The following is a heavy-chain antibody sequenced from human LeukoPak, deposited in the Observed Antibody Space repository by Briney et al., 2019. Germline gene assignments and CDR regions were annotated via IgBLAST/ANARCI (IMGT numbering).Heavy chain of an antibody. V-gene: IGHV3-30*18. CDR3: ANEDLDY. CDR2: ISYDGSNK. Sequence: GGSLRLSCAASGFTFSSYGMHWVRQAPGKGLEWVAVISYDGSNKYYADSVKGRFTISRDNSKNTLYLQMNSLRAEDTAVYYCANEDLDYWGQGTLVTVSS. J-gene: IGHJ4*02. CDR1: GFTFSSYG.